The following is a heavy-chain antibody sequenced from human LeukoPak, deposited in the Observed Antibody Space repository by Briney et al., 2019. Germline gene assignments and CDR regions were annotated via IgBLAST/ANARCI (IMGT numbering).Heavy chain of an antibody. CDR1: GFTLSSYW. CDR2: IKQDGSEK. D-gene: IGHD3-10*02. V-gene: IGHV3-7*01. Sequence: PGGSLRLSCAASGFTLSSYWMSWFRQAPGKGLEWVANIKQDGSEKYYVDSVKGRFTISRDNAKNSLSLQMNSLRAEDTAVYYCARAAVFGSYYFDYWGQGTLVTVSS. J-gene: IGHJ4*02. CDR3: ARAAVFGSYYFDY.